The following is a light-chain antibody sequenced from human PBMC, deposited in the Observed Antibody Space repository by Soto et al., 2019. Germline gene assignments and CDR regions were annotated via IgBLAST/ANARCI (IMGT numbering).Light chain of an antibody. V-gene: IGKV3-11*01. CDR2: DAS. CDR3: QQRSNWPLT. J-gene: IGKJ4*01. Sequence: IVLAQSPATLSLSPGERATLSCRASQRVSSYLAWYQQRPGQAPRLLIYDASSRATGIPARFSGSGFGKDFTLTIASLEPEDFAVYYCQQRSNWPLTFGGGTKVDI. CDR1: QRVSSY.